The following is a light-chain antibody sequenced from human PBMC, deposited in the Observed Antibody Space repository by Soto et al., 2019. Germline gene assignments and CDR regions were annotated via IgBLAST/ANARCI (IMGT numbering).Light chain of an antibody. V-gene: IGKV3-15*01. J-gene: IGKJ5*01. CDR3: QQHNNWPPIT. Sequence: EIVMAQSPATLSVSRGGRATLSCRASQSVSSDLAWYHQKPGQAPRLLIYGASTRATGIPARFSGSGSGTDFTLTISSLQSEDFAVYYCQQHNNWPPITFGQGTGLEIK. CDR1: QSVSSD. CDR2: GAS.